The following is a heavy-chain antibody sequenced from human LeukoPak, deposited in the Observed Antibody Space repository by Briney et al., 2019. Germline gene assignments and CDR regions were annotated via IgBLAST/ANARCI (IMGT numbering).Heavy chain of an antibody. CDR1: GITLIHYS. Sequence: GGSLRLSCAASGITLIHYSMTWVRQAPGKGLEWVSAITGSGKFTDYADSVKGRFTISRDTSKNTLYLQMNSLRAEDTAVYYCATSLLYSGSYYYYYMDVWGKGTTVTVSS. D-gene: IGHD1-26*01. J-gene: IGHJ6*03. CDR3: ATSLLYSGSYYYYYMDV. V-gene: IGHV3-23*01. CDR2: ITGSGKFT.